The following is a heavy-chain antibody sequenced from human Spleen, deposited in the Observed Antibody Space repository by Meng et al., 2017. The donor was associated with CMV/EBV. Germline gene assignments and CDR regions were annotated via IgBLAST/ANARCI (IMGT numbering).Heavy chain of an antibody. V-gene: IGHV5-51*01. D-gene: IGHD6-19*01. CDR2: IYPGDSDT. J-gene: IGHJ4*02. Sequence: GGSLRLSCKGSGYSFTSYWIGWVRQMPGKGLEWMGIIYPGDSDTRYSPSFQGQVTISADKSISTAYLQWSSLKASDTAMYYGTRAPIAVVPYYFDYWGQGTLVTVSS. CDR3: TRAPIAVVPYYFDY. CDR1: GYSFTSYW.